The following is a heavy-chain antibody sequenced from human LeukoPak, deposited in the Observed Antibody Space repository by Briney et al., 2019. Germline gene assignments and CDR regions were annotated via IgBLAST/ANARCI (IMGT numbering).Heavy chain of an antibody. J-gene: IGHJ4*02. Sequence: ASVKVSCEASGCTFSSYTMSWVRQAPGHGLEWMGIIMHILGIENYAQKFKGRVTITADNSTSTAYLELSSLRSEDTAVYYCARGDPSHYNYSNYAAVGGQGTLATVPS. V-gene: IGHV1-69*02. CDR1: GCTFSSYT. D-gene: IGHD4-11*01. CDR2: IMHILGIE. CDR3: ARGDPSHYNYSNYAAV.